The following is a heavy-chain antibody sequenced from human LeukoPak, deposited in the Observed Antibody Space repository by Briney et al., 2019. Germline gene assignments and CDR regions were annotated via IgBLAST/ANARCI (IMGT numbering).Heavy chain of an antibody. Sequence: SETLSLTCNVSGASISNYYWSWIRQPPGKGLEWIAYIFYTGDTSYNPSLKSRVTISVDTSKNQFSLKLSSVTAADTAVYYCARVRREWELLAFDYWGQGTLVTVSS. CDR3: ARVRREWELLAFDY. V-gene: IGHV4-59*01. J-gene: IGHJ4*02. D-gene: IGHD1-26*01. CDR1: GASISNYY. CDR2: IFYTGDT.